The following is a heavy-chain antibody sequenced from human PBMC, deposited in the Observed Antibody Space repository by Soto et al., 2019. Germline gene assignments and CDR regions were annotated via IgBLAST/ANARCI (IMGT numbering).Heavy chain of an antibody. CDR1: GASIGSGGW. V-gene: IGHV4-4*02. D-gene: IGHD2-8*02. CDR3: ARHEGWTGPDQ. CDR2: IFHDGNT. J-gene: IGHJ5*02. Sequence: SETLSLTCAVSGASIGSGGWWSWVRQPPGKGLEWIAEIFHDGNTNYSPSLKSRVTISVDKSQNQFSLNVYSVTAADTAVYYCARHEGWTGPDQWGQGTLVTVTS.